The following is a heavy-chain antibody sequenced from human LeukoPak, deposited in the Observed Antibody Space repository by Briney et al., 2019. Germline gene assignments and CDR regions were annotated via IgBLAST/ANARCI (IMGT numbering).Heavy chain of an antibody. J-gene: IGHJ4*02. CDR3: AKDTLPDSSGWYRLDY. D-gene: IGHD6-19*01. CDR2: INPNSGGT. Sequence: ASVKVSCKASGYTFTGYYMHWVRQAPGQGLEWMGWINPNSGGTNYAQKFQGWVTMTRDTSISTAYMELSRLRSDDTAVYYCAKDTLPDSSGWYRLDYWGQGTLVTVSS. V-gene: IGHV1-2*04. CDR1: GYTFTGYY.